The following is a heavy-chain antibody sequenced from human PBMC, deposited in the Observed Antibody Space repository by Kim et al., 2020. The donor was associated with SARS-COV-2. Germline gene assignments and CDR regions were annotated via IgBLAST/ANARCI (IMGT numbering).Heavy chain of an antibody. CDR1: GASISGAY. V-gene: IGHV4-59*01. J-gene: IGHJ6*02. CDR3: ARLTQWQPRSKYYGLDV. Sequence: SETLSLTCTVSGASISGAYWNWIRQPPGKELEWIGYISYSGSTNYNPSLKSRVTILVDMSKNQFSLKLSSVTAADTAIYYCARLTQWQPRSKYYGLDVWGQGTAVTVSS. D-gene: IGHD6-19*01. CDR2: ISYSGST.